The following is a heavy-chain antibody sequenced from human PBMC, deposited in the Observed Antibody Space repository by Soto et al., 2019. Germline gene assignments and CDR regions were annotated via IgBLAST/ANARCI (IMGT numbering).Heavy chain of an antibody. Sequence: QVQLVQSGAEVKKPGASVKVSCEASGYIFTNEYMHWVRQAPGQGLEWMGIINASGGTRSYAQKFQGRVTMTRDTSTSTVYMELSSLRSEDTAVYYCAREEGLLYFDYWGQGTLVTVSS. CDR1: GYIFTNEY. V-gene: IGHV1-46*01. CDR3: AREEGLLYFDY. D-gene: IGHD2-21*02. J-gene: IGHJ4*02. CDR2: INASGGTR.